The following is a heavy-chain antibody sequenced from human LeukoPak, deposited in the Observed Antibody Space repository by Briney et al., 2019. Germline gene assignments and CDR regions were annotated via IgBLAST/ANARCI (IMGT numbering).Heavy chain of an antibody. CDR3: AKSRLVADY. Sequence: PGGSLRLSCAASGFTFSGYAMGWVRQAPGKGPEWVSAISNSGDSTHYADSVKGRFTISRDNSKNTLYLQMNSLRAEDTAVYYCAKSRLVADYWGQGTLVTVSS. D-gene: IGHD2-2*01. J-gene: IGHJ4*02. CDR1: GFTFSGYA. CDR2: ISNSGDST. V-gene: IGHV3-23*01.